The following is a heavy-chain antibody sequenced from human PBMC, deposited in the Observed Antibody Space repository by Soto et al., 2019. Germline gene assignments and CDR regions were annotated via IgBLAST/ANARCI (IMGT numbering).Heavy chain of an antibody. V-gene: IGHV1-8*01. Sequence: ASVKVSCKASGYTFTSYDINWVRQATGQGLEWMGWMNPNSGNTGYAQKFQGRVTMTTNTSTSTAYMELRSLRSDDTAVYYCARHVVVAATPYYYYYMDVWGKGTTVTVS. D-gene: IGHD2-15*01. CDR2: MNPNSGNT. CDR1: GYTFTSYD. J-gene: IGHJ6*03. CDR3: ARHVVVAATPYYYYYMDV.